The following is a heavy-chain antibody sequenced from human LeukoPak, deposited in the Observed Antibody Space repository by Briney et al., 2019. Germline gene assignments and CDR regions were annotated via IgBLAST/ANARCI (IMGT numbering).Heavy chain of an antibody. CDR2: IYYSGST. Sequence: SETLSLTCTVSGGSISSSSYYWGWIRQPPGKGLEWIGSIYYSGSTNYNPSLKSRVTISVDTSKNQFSLKLSSVTAADTAVYYCARDPGASIVGNWFDPWGQGTLVTVSS. D-gene: IGHD2-21*01. CDR1: GGSISSSSYY. CDR3: ARDPGASIVGNWFDP. J-gene: IGHJ5*02. V-gene: IGHV4-39*07.